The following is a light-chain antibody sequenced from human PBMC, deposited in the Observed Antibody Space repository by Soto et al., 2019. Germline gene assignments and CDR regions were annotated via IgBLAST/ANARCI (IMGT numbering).Light chain of an antibody. CDR1: QSVSSSY. J-gene: IGKJ1*01. CDR3: QQRSNWPPWT. CDR2: DAS. V-gene: IGKV3D-20*02. Sequence: EIVLTQSPGTLSLSPGERATLSCRASQSVSSSYLAWYQQKPGQAPRLLIYDASNRATGIPARFSGSRSGTDFTLTISSPEPEDFAVYYCQQRSNWPPWTFGPGTKVDIK.